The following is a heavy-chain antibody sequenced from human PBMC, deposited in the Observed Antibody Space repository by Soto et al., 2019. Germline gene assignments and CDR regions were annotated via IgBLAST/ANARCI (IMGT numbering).Heavy chain of an antibody. CDR1: GGSISRYH. D-gene: IGHD3-16*01. Sequence: QVRLQESGPGLVNPSETLSLTCTVSGGSISRYHWSWIRKPPGKGLEWIGYIYYSGSTYYNPSLRSRVAISVDTSKNQFSLKVSSVNAADTAVYYCASFHADYEYFFDSWGQETLVTVSS. V-gene: IGHV4-59*01. CDR2: IYYSGST. CDR3: ASFHADYEYFFDS. J-gene: IGHJ4*02.